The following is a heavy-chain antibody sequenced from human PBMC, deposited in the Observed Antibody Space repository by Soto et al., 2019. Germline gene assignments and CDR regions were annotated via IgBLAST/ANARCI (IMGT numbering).Heavy chain of an antibody. V-gene: IGHV1-69*06. J-gene: IGHJ6*02. CDR1: GGTFSSYA. Sequence: SVKVSCKASGGTFSSYAISWVRQAPGQGLEWMGGIIPIFGTANYARKFQGRVTITADKSTSTAYMELSSLRSEDTAVYYCAVPTTVTIDYYYGMDVWGQGTTVTVSS. CDR2: IIPIFGTA. D-gene: IGHD4-17*01. CDR3: AVPTTVTIDYYYGMDV.